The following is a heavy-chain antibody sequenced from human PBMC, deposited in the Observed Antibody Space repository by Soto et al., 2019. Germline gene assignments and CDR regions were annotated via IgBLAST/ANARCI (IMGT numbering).Heavy chain of an antibody. Sequence: QVQLQESGPGLVKPSETLSLTCTVSDDSIRSYYWNWLRQTPGQGLEWIGYFYYSGSTNYNPSLNGRVTISLDTPKKQFSLRLSSVTAADTAVYYCARADFWSGFYACENWGQGILVTVSS. CDR3: ARADFWSGFYACEN. J-gene: IGHJ4*02. D-gene: IGHD3-3*01. CDR1: DDSIRSYY. V-gene: IGHV4-59*01. CDR2: FYYSGST.